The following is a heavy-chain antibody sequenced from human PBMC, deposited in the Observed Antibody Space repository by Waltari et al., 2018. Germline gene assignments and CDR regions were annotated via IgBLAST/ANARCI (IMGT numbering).Heavy chain of an antibody. CDR1: GDSISSYVSY. D-gene: IGHD6-19*01. CDR2: YYYGGST. J-gene: IGHJ4*02. CDR3: ARSSWSAGWYGAFDY. Sequence: QLQLQESGPGLVKPSETLSLTCTVSGDSISSYVSYWVWVRQPPGKGLEWIGSYYYGGSTYYNPSLKSRLAMSVDTSKNEFSLKLTSLTAADTAIYFCARSSWSAGWYGAFDYWGQGTLVTVSS. V-gene: IGHV4-39*01.